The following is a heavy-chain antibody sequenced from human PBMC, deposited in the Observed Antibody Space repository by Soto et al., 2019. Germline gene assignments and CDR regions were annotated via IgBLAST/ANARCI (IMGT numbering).Heavy chain of an antibody. Sequence: GGSLRLSCAASGFTFSSYAMSWVRQAPGKGLEWVSAISGSGGSTYYADSVKGRFTISRDNSKNTLYLQMNSLRAEDTAVYYCALLQQLRGRCFDYRGQETLVTVSS. J-gene: IGHJ4*02. CDR1: GFTFSSYA. CDR2: ISGSGGST. V-gene: IGHV3-23*01. CDR3: ALLQQLRGRCFDY. D-gene: IGHD6-13*01.